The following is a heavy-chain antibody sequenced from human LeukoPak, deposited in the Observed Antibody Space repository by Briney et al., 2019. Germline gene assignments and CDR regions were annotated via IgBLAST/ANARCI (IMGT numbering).Heavy chain of an antibody. J-gene: IGHJ6*03. CDR1: GYTFTSYY. D-gene: IGHD2-2*01. CDR3: ARSGCSSTSCQYYYYYYYMDV. CDR2: INPSGGST. Sequence: ASVKVSCKASGYTFTSYYMHWVRQAPGQGLEWMGIINPSGGSTSYAQKFQGRVTMTRDMSTSTVYMELSSLRSEDTAVYYCARSGCSSTSCQYYYYYYYMDVRGKGTTVTVSS. V-gene: IGHV1-46*01.